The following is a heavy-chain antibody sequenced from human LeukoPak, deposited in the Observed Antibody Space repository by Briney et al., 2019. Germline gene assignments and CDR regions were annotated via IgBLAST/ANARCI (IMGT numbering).Heavy chain of an antibody. J-gene: IGHJ4*02. CDR1: GFTFSSYG. CDR2: IRGSCGST. Sequence: GGSLRLSCAASGFTFSSYGMSWVRQAPGKGLEWVSAIRGSCGSTYYADSVKGRFTISRDNSKNTLYMQMNSLRAEDTAVYYCAKRRDWSSGKEFDYWGQGTLVTVSS. V-gene: IGHV3-23*01. D-gene: IGHD3-9*01. CDR3: AKRRDWSSGKEFDY.